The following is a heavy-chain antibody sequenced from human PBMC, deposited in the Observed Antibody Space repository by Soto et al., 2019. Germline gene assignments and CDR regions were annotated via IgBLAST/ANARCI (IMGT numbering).Heavy chain of an antibody. CDR1: GGSIISSNYY. Sequence: SETLSLTCTVSGGSIISSNYYWGWIRQPPGKGLEWIGYIYYSGSTNYNPSLKSRVTISVDTSKNQFSLKLSSVTAADTAVYYCARHEAYGDYLDYWGQGTLVTVSS. J-gene: IGHJ4*02. CDR2: IYYSGST. V-gene: IGHV4-61*05. CDR3: ARHEAYGDYLDY. D-gene: IGHD4-17*01.